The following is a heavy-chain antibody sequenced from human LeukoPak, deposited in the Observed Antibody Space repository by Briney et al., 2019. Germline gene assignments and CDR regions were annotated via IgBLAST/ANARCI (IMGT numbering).Heavy chain of an antibody. CDR2: ISPGGSDT. Sequence: GGSLRLSCAASGFTFSNAWMNWVRQAPGKGLEWVSAISPGGSDTYYADSLRGRFTISRDNSKKTLSLQMSSLRAEDSAVYYCAKRGGYETMAAFDYWGQGTLVTVSS. CDR3: AKRGGYETMAAFDY. D-gene: IGHD3-10*01. CDR1: GFTFSNAW. V-gene: IGHV3-23*01. J-gene: IGHJ4*02.